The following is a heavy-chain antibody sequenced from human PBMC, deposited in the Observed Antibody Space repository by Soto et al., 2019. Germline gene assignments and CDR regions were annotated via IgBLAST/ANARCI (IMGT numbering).Heavy chain of an antibody. CDR3: ARGQEGVVATH. CDR1: GGSLSGYY. Sequence: QVQLQQWGAGLLKPSETLSLNCAVTGGSLSGYYWSWIRQPPGKGLEWIGEVKDGGHTNYSPSLRGPVTISPDPSNNQFSLRLNSVTAADTGVYYCARGQEGVVATHWDQGSLVTVSS. V-gene: IGHV4-34*01. D-gene: IGHD5-12*01. J-gene: IGHJ4*02. CDR2: VKDGGHT.